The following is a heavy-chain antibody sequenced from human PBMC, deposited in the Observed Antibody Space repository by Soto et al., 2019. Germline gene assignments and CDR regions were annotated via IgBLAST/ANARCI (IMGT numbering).Heavy chain of an antibody. J-gene: IGHJ6*02. D-gene: IGHD5-12*01. CDR3: ASGSGYDIPSYGMDV. CDR2: ISSSSSYI. CDR1: GFTFSSYS. V-gene: IGHV3-21*01. Sequence: EVQLVESGGGLVKPGGSLRLSCAASGFTFSSYSMNWVRQAPGKGLEWVSSISSSSSYIYYADSVKGRFTISRDNAKNSLYLQMNSLRAEDTAVYYCASGSGYDIPSYGMDVWGQGTTVTVSS.